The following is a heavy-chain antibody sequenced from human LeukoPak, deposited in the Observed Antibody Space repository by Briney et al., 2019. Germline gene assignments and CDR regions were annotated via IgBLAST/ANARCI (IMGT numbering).Heavy chain of an antibody. CDR3: ARVSGSVWLMGVENEIDY. D-gene: IGHD2-8*01. J-gene: IGHJ4*02. CDR1: GFTFSSYW. CDR2: INSDGSST. V-gene: IGHV3-74*01. Sequence: PGGSLRLSCAASGFTFSSYWMHWVRQAPGKGLVWVSRINSDGSSTSYADSVKGRFTISRDNAKNTLYLQMNSLRAEDTAVYYCARVSGSVWLMGVENEIDYWGQGTLVTVSS.